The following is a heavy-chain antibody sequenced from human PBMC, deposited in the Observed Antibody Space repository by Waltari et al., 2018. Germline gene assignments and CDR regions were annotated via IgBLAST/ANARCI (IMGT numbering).Heavy chain of an antibody. V-gene: IGHV4-34*01. D-gene: IGHD2-15*01. CDR3: AGGPGNCSGGSCPFYY. CDR1: GGSFSGYS. CDR2: INHKGST. Sequence: QVQLQQWGAGLLKPSETLSLTCAVYGGSFSGYSWSWIRQPPGKGLEWIGEINHKGSTNYNPSLKGRVTISVDTSKNQFALKLSSVTSADTAVDYCAGGPGNCSGGSCPFYYWGQGTLVTVSS. J-gene: IGHJ4*02.